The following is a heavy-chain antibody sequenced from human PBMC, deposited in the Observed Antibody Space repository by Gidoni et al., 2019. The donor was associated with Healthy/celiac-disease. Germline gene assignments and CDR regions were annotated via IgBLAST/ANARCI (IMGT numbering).Heavy chain of an antibody. CDR3: ARWWELREGVDY. V-gene: IGHV4-34*01. J-gene: IGHJ4*02. D-gene: IGHD1-26*01. Sequence: QVQLQQWGAGLLKPSETLSLTCAVYGGSFSGYSWSWIRQPPVKGLAWIGEINHSGSTNYNPSLKSRVTISVDSSKNQFALKRSSVTAADTAVYYCARWWELREGVDYWGQGTLVTVSS. CDR2: INHSGST. CDR1: GGSFSGYS.